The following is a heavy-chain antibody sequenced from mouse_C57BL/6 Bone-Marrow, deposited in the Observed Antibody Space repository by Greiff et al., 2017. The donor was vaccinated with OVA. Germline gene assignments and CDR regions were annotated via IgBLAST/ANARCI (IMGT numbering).Heavy chain of an antibody. D-gene: IGHD1-1*01. CDR2: IYPRSGNT. CDR3: AHYYGSTYWYFDV. CDR1: GYTFTSYG. V-gene: IGHV1-81*01. J-gene: IGHJ1*03. Sequence: LQESGAELARPGASVKLSCKASGYTFTSYGISWVKQRTGQGLEWIGEIYPRSGNTYYNEKFKGKATLTADKSSSTAYMELRSLTSEDSAVYYCAHYYGSTYWYFDVWGTGTTVTVSS.